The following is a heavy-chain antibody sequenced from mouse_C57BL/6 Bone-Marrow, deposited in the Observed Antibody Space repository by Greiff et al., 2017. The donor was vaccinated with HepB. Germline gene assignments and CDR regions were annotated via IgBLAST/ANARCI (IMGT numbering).Heavy chain of an antibody. V-gene: IGHV1-64*01. CDR3: ARSERLPWLRREAMDY. CDR2: IHPNSGST. Sequence: QVQLQQPGAELVKPGASVKLSCKASGYTFTSYWMHWVKQRPGQGLEWIGMIHPNSGSTNYNEKFKSKATLTVDKSSSTAYMQLSSLTSEDSAVYYCARSERLPWLRREAMDYWGQGTSVTVSS. J-gene: IGHJ4*01. CDR1: GYTFTSYW. D-gene: IGHD2-2*01.